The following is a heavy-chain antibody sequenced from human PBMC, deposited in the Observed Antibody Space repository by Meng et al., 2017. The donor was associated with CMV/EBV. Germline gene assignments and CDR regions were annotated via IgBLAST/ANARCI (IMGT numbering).Heavy chain of an antibody. CDR1: GGSISSGDYY. CDR2: IYYSGST. J-gene: IGHJ5*02. CDR3: ASTNCSSTSCYTNWFDP. D-gene: IGHD2-2*01. V-gene: IGHV4-30-4*08. Sequence: QVQLQESGPGLVKPSQXLSLTCTVSGGSISSGDYYWSWIRQPPGKGLEWIGYIYYSGSTYYNPSLKSRVTISVDTSKNQFSLKLSSVTAADTAVYYCASTNCSSTSCYTNWFDPWGQGTLVTVSS.